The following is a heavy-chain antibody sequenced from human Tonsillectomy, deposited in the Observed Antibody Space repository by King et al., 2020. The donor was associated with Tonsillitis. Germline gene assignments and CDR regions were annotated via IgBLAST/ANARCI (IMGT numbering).Heavy chain of an antibody. J-gene: IGHJ3*02. CDR1: GFTFSSYG. CDR3: AKDRIPTVTIVVNAFDI. CDR2: IRYDGSNK. V-gene: IGHV3-30*02. D-gene: IGHD4-17*01. Sequence: QLVQSGGGVVQPGGSLRLSCAASGFTFSSYGMHWVRQAPGKGLEWVAFIRYDGSNKYYADSVKGRFTISRDNSKNTLYLQMNSLRAEDTAVYYCAKDRIPTVTIVVNAFDIWGQGTMVTVSS.